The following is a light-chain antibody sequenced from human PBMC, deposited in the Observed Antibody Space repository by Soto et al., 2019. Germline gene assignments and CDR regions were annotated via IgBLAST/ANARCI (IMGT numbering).Light chain of an antibody. V-gene: IGLV3-21*04. CDR1: NIGSKS. CDR2: YDS. J-gene: IGLJ2*01. Sequence: SYELTQPPSVSVAPGKTARITCGGNNIGSKSVHWYQQKPGQAPVLVIYYDSDRPSGLPERFSGSNSGNTATLTISRVEAGDEDDYYCQVWDSSSDHPVVFGGGTQLTVL. CDR3: QVWDSSSDHPVV.